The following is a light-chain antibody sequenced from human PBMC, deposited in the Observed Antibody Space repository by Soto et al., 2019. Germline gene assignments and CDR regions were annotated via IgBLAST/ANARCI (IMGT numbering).Light chain of an antibody. Sequence: QSVLTQPPSVSGAPAQRVTISCTGSSSNIGAGYDVHWYQQLPGTAPKLLTYGNSNRPSGVPDRFSGSKSGTSASLAITGLQAEDEAEYYCQSYDSSLSGSGVVFGGGTQLTVL. CDR3: QSYDSSLSGSGVV. V-gene: IGLV1-40*01. J-gene: IGLJ2*01. CDR2: GNS. CDR1: SSNIGAGYD.